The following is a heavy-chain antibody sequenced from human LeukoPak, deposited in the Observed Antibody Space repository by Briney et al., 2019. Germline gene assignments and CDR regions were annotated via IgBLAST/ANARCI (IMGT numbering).Heavy chain of an antibody. Sequence: SETLSLTWTVSGXSISSYYGSWIRQPPGKGLEWIGYIYYSGRTNYNPSLKSRVTISVDTSKNQFSLKLSSVTAADTAVYYCARWYCSGGSCYRRLRFDPWGQGTLVTVSS. CDR3: ARWYCSGGSCYRRLRFDP. CDR1: GXSISSYY. D-gene: IGHD2-15*01. V-gene: IGHV4-59*08. CDR2: IYYSGRT. J-gene: IGHJ5*02.